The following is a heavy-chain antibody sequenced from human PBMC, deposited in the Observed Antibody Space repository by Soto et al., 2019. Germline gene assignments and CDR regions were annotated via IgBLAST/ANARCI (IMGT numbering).Heavy chain of an antibody. CDR1: EFIFSSYW. D-gene: IGHD2-8*01. CDR3: ARGPAGVFDI. CDR2: INSDGSST. V-gene: IGHV3-74*01. Sequence: EVQLVESGGGLVQPGGSLRLSCAAAEFIFSSYWMHWVRQAPGKGLVWVSRINSDGSSTNYADSVKGRFTISRDNAKKTLYLQMNSLRAEDTGVYYCARGPAGVFDIWGQGTMVTVSS. J-gene: IGHJ3*02.